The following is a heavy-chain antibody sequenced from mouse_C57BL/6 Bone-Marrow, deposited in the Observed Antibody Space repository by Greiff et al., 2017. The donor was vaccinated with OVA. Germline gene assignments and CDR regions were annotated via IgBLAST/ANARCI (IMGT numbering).Heavy chain of an antibody. D-gene: IGHD1-1*01. CDR1: GYSITSDY. CDR3: ARLRDYYGSRPSYFDV. CDR2: ISYSGST. Sequence: EVQGVESGPGLAKPSQTLSLTCSVTGYSITSDYWNWIRKFPGNKLEYMGYISYSGSTYYNPSLKSRISITRDTSKNQYYLQLNSVTTEDTATYYCARLRDYYGSRPSYFDVWGTGTTVTVSS. J-gene: IGHJ1*03. V-gene: IGHV3-8*01.